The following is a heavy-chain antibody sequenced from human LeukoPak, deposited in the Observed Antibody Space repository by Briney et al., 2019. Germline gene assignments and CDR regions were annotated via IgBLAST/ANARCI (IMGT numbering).Heavy chain of an antibody. CDR3: AKTKGAVAGAIDY. CDR1: GFTFSSYA. J-gene: IGHJ4*02. V-gene: IGHV3-30-3*02. CDR2: ISYDGSNK. D-gene: IGHD6-19*01. Sequence: PGGSLRLSCAASGFTFSSYAMHWVRQAPGKGLEWVAVISYDGSNKYYADSVKGRFTISRDNSKNTLYLQMNSLRAEDTAVYYCAKTKGAVAGAIDYWGQGTLVTVSS.